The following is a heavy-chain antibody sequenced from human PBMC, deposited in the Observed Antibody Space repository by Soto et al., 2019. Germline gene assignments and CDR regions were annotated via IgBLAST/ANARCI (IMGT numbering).Heavy chain of an antibody. CDR2: IRGSADSA. CDR1: GFTFSSYG. V-gene: IGHV3-23*01. D-gene: IGHD3-10*01. CDR3: AKHLWFGESVFDP. Sequence: GGSLRLSCAATGFTFSSYGMNWVRQAPRKGLEWVSTIRGSADSANYADSVKGRFTISRDNSKNMLYLQMNSLRADDTAVYYCAKHLWFGESVFDPWGQGTLVTVSS. J-gene: IGHJ5*02.